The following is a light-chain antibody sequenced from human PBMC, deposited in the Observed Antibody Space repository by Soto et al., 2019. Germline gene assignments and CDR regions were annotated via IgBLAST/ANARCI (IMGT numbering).Light chain of an antibody. Sequence: EGLLKKSPVTLSLSPGGRATLSCRASQSFRGLLAWYQQKPGQAPRLLIYDAYNRATGIPPRFSGSGSGTDFTLTISSLEPEDSAVYYCQQRHMWPITFGQGTRLEIK. CDR1: QSFRGL. J-gene: IGKJ5*01. V-gene: IGKV3-11*01. CDR3: QQRHMWPIT. CDR2: DAY.